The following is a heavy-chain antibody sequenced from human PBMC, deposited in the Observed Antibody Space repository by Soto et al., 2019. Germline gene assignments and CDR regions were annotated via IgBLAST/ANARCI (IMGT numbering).Heavy chain of an antibody. CDR1: GFMFSSAW. Sequence: EVQLVESGGDLVEPGGSLRLSCVTSGFMFSSAWMSWVRQAPGKGLEWVGRIKSKTDGGARDYAAPVNGRFSISRDDSKSRLYLQVNSLRAEYTALYYCVEGWNDFWGQGTLVTVSS. V-gene: IGHV3-15*01. CDR2: IKSKTDGGAR. CDR3: VEGWNDF. J-gene: IGHJ4*02. D-gene: IGHD1-1*01.